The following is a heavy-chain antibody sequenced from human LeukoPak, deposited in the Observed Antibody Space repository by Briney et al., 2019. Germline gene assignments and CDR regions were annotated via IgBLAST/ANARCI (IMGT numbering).Heavy chain of an antibody. V-gene: IGHV3-11*01. D-gene: IGHD6-13*01. CDR3: AKGGYSSSWPPFDP. J-gene: IGHJ5*02. Sequence: PGGSLRLSCAASGFTFSDYYMSWIRQAPGKGLEWVSYISSSGSTIYYADSVKGRFTISRDNAKNSLYLQMNSLRAEDTALYYRAKGGYSSSWPPFDPWGQGTLVTASS. CDR1: GFTFSDYY. CDR2: ISSSGSTI.